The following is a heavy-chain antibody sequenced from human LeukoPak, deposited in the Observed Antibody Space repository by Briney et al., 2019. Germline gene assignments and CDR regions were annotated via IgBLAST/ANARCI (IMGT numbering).Heavy chain of an antibody. D-gene: IGHD2-2*02. CDR1: GGSFSGYY. J-gene: IGHJ4*02. V-gene: IGHV4-34*01. CDR3: AARPYCSSTSCYTPFDY. Sequence: PSETLSLTCAVYGGSFSGYYWSWTRQPPGKGLEWIGEVNHSGSTNYNPSLKSRVTISVDTSKNQFSLKLSSVTAADTAVYYCAARPYCSSTSCYTPFDYWGQGTLVTVSS. CDR2: VNHSGST.